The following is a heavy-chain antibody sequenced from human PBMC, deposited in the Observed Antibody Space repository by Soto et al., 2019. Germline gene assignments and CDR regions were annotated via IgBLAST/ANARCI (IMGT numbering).Heavy chain of an antibody. V-gene: IGHV4-39*07. Sequence: PSETLSLTCTVSGGSVSTNSYSWGWIRQSPGKGLEWIGTIYYSGSTNYNPSLKSRVTISVDTSKNQFSLKLSSVTAADTAVYYCARHVPYCSDTSHCAYGMDVWGQGTTVTVSS. CDR1: GGSVSTNSYS. J-gene: IGHJ6*02. CDR3: ARHVPYCSDTSHCAYGMDV. D-gene: IGHD2-2*01. CDR2: IYYSGST.